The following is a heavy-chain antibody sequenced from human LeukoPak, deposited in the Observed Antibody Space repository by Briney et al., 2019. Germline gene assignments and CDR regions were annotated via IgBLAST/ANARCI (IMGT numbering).Heavy chain of an antibody. V-gene: IGHV3-23*01. D-gene: IGHD1-1*01. CDR2: ISSGGGNT. CDR3: AKPRRYRGAFDI. Sequence: GGSLRLSCAASGFTFNSYAMSWVRQAPGKGLEWVSTISSGGGNTYYADSVKGRFAISRDNSKNTLYLQMSSLRAEDTAVYYCAKPRRYRGAFDIWGQGTMVTVSS. J-gene: IGHJ3*02. CDR1: GFTFNSYA.